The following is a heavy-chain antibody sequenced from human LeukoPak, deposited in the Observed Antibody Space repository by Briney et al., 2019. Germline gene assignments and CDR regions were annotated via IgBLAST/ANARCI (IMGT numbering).Heavy chain of an antibody. CDR1: GFTFSHHW. CDR3: VRGERQWDQFDY. CDR2: IKFDGSEK. D-gene: IGHD1-26*01. Sequence: GGSLRLSCSGSGFTFSHHWMTWVRQAPGKGLEWVANIKFDGSEKFYGDSVKGRFTISRDNSKNTLYLQMNSLRAEDTAVYYCVRGERQWDQFDYWGQGTPVTVSS. J-gene: IGHJ4*02. V-gene: IGHV3-7*01.